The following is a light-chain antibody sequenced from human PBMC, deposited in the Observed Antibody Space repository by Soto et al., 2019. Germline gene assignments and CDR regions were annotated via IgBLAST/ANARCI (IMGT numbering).Light chain of an antibody. CDR1: QSVNSNY. CDR3: QQYDTSPRT. Sequence: EIVLTQSPGTLSLSPGERATLSCRASQSVNSNYLAWYHQKPGQGPMLLMYGTSSRATCIPDRFSGSGSGTDFTLTISRLEPEDFAVYYCQQYDTSPRTFGQGTNVDIK. J-gene: IGKJ1*01. CDR2: GTS. V-gene: IGKV3-20*01.